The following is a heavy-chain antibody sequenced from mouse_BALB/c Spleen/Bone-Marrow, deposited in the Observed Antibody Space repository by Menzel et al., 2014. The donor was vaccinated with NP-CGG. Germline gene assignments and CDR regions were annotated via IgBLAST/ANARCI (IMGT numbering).Heavy chain of an antibody. Sequence: EVKLVESGGGLVQPGGSLKLSCAASGFTFSRYTMSWVRQTPEKRLEWVAYISNGGGSTYYPDTDIVKGRFTISRDNAKNTLYLQMSSLKSEDTAMYYCARHGVRREWYFDVWGAGTTVTVSS. J-gene: IGHJ1*01. CDR2: ISNGGGST. CDR3: ARHGVRREWYFDV. D-gene: IGHD2-14*01. CDR1: GFTFSRYT. V-gene: IGHV5-12-2*01.